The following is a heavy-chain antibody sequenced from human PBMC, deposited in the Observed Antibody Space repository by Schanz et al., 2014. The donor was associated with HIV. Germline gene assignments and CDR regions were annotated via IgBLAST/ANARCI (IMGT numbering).Heavy chain of an antibody. CDR1: GFTFNNYW. Sequence: DVRLLESGGGSVQPGGSLRVSCAASGFTFNNYWMHWVRQAPGKGLVWVSRINSDGSSTTYADSVKGRFTISRDNAKNTLFLQMNSLRAEDTAVYYCVRGRYFDWLLHYWGQGTLVSVSS. V-gene: IGHV3-74*01. CDR2: INSDGSST. J-gene: IGHJ4*02. D-gene: IGHD3-9*01. CDR3: VRGRYFDWLLHY.